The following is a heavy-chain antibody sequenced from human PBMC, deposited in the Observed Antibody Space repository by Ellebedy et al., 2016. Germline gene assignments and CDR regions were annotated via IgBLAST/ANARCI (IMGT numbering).Heavy chain of an antibody. V-gene: IGHV3-23*01. J-gene: IGHJ4*02. CDR1: GFTFSSYA. Sequence: GESLKISXAASGFTFSSYAMSWVRQAPGKGLEWVSAISGSGGSTYYADSVKGRFTISRDNSKNTLYLQMNSLRAEDTAVYYCARDRDSSSPLYFDYWGQGTLVTVSS. D-gene: IGHD6-6*01. CDR3: ARDRDSSSPLYFDY. CDR2: ISGSGGST.